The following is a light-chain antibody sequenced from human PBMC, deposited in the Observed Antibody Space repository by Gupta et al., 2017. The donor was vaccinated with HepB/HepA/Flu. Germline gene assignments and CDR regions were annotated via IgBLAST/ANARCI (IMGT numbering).Light chain of an antibody. CDR3: QQRSNGPIS. J-gene: IGKJ5*01. CDR1: QSVSSY. CDR2: DAS. Sequence: EIVLTQSPATLSLSPGERATLSCRASQSVSSYLAWYQQKPGQAPRLLIYDASNRATGIPARFSGSASGTDFTLTISSLEPEDFAVYYCQQRSNGPISFGQGTRLEIK. V-gene: IGKV3-11*01.